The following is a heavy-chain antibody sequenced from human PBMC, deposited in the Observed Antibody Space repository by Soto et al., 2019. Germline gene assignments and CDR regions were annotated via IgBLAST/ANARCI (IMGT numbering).Heavy chain of an antibody. CDR1: GYTFTSYY. CDR3: ARRIAARRGPYYYGMDV. Sequence: GASVKVSCKASGYTFTSYYMHWVRQAPGQGLEWMGIINPSGGSTSYAQKFQGRVTITADESTSTAYMELSSLRSEDTAVYYCARRIAARRGPYYYGMDVWGQGTTVTVSS. J-gene: IGHJ6*02. CDR2: INPSGGST. D-gene: IGHD6-6*01. V-gene: IGHV1-46*01.